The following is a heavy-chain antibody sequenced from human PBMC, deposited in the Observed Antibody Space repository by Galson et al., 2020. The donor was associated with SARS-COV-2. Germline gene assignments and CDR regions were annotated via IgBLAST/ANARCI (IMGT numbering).Heavy chain of an antibody. CDR1: GGSMTNHY. CDR2: IYSSGTT. Sequence: ETSETLSLTCTVSGGSMTNHYWSWIRQAAGTGLERIGRIYSSGTTNYNPSLDSRVSMSVDTSSNHFALRLSSVTAADTAVYYCARATLEWLGDDGFDRWGQGTMVTVSS. D-gene: IGHD3-3*01. J-gene: IGHJ3*02. V-gene: IGHV4-4*07. CDR3: ARATLEWLGDDGFDR.